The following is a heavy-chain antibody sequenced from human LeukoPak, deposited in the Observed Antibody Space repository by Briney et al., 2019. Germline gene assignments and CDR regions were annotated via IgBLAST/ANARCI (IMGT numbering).Heavy chain of an antibody. CDR1: GFTFSSYS. J-gene: IGHJ4*02. V-gene: IGHV3-21*01. CDR3: ASLNSILDY. D-gene: IGHD3-3*02. Sequence: GGSLRLSCAASGFTFSSYSMNWVRQAPGEGLEWVSSISSSSSYIYYADSVKGRFTISRDNAKNSLYLQMNSLRAEDTAVYYCASLNSILDYWGQGTLVTVSS. CDR2: ISSSSSYI.